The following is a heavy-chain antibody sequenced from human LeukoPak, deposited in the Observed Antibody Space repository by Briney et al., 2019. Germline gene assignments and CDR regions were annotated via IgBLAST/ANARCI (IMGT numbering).Heavy chain of an antibody. Sequence: SETLSLTCTVSGGSISSYYWSWIRQPPGKGLEWIGYTYYSGSTNYNPSLKSRVTISVDTSKNQFSLKLSSVTAADTAVYYCARDPGWGVVSGFDIWGQGTMVTVSS. V-gene: IGHV4-59*01. CDR2: TYYSGST. J-gene: IGHJ3*02. CDR3: ARDPGWGVVSGFDI. CDR1: GGSISSYY. D-gene: IGHD3-3*01.